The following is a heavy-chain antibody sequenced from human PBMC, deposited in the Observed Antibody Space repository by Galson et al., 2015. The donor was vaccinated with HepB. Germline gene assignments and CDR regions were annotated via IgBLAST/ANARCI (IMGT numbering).Heavy chain of an antibody. CDR3: ASLYYDSSGYDAFDI. CDR1: GYTFTGYY. CDR2: INPNSGGT. Sequence: SVKVSCKASGYTFTGYYMHWVRQAPGQGLEWMGWINPNSGGTNYAQKFQGRVTMTRDTSISTAYMELSRLRSDDTAAYYCASLYYDSSGYDAFDIWGQGTMVTVSS. V-gene: IGHV1-2*02. J-gene: IGHJ3*02. D-gene: IGHD3-22*01.